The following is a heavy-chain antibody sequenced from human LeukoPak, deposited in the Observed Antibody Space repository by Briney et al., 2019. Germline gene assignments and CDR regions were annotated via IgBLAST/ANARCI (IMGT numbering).Heavy chain of an antibody. D-gene: IGHD5-18*01. CDR2: IYYSGST. J-gene: IGHJ6*03. CDR3: ARQMDTAMVTGHYYYYMDA. Sequence: SETLSLTCTVSGGSISSYYWSWIRQPPGKGLEWIGYIYYSGSTNYNPSLKSRVTISVDTSKNQFSLKLSSVTAAVTAVYYCARQMDTAMVTGHYYYYMDAWGKGTTVTVSS. V-gene: IGHV4-59*08. CDR1: GGSISSYY.